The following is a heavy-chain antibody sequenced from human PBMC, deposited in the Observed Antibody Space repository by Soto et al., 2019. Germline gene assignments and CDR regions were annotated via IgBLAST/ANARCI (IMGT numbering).Heavy chain of an antibody. D-gene: IGHD1-1*01. CDR3: VRESEDISTIRLGY. CDR1: GYTFTTYG. V-gene: IGHV1-18*01. J-gene: IGHJ4*02. CDR2: ISAYYGRT. Sequence: QVQLVQSGAEVKKPGASVKVSCKASGYTFTTYGISWVRQAPGQGLEWMGWISAYYGRTNYAQKLQGRVTLTKDTSARTGYMELRSLRSDATALYYCVRESEDISTIRLGYRGQGTLVTVSS.